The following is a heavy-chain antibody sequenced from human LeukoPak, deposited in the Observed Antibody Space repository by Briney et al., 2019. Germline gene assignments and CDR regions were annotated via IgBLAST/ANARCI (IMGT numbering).Heavy chain of an antibody. CDR2: IYYSGST. D-gene: IGHD4-23*01. V-gene: IGHV4-59*01. CDR1: GGSISGYY. CDR3: ARDRDDYGGNFGAFDI. Sequence: PSETLSLTCTVSGGSISGYYWSWIRQPPGKGLEWIGYIYYSGSTNYNPSLKSRVTISVDTSKNQFSLKLSSVTAADTAVYYCARDRDDYGGNFGAFDIWGQGTMVTVSS. J-gene: IGHJ3*02.